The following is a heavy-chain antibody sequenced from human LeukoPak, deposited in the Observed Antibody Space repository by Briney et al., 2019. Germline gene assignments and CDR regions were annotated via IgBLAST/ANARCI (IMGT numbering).Heavy chain of an antibody. CDR3: ARDQGYGLNYYYYYAMDV. D-gene: IGHD5-12*01. J-gene: IGHJ6*02. CDR1: GGSISSYY. V-gene: IGHV4-4*07. CDR2: IYTSGST. Sequence: SETLSLTCTVSGGSISSYYWSWIRQPAGKGLEWIGRIYTSGSTNYNPSLKSRVTMSVDTSKNQFSLKLSSVTAADTAVYYCARDQGYGLNYYYYYAMDVWGQGTTVTVSS.